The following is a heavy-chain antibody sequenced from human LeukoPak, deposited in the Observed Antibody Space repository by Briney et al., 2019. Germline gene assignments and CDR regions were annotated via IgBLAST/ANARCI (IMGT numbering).Heavy chain of an antibody. Sequence: GESLKISCKGSGYSFTSYWIGWVRQMPGKGLEWMGITYPGDSDTRYSPSFQGQVTISADKSISTAYLQWSSLKASDTAMYYCARPRCSSTSCYGNFDYWGQGTLVTVSS. CDR2: TYPGDSDT. D-gene: IGHD2-2*01. J-gene: IGHJ4*02. CDR1: GYSFTSYW. V-gene: IGHV5-51*01. CDR3: ARPRCSSTSCYGNFDY.